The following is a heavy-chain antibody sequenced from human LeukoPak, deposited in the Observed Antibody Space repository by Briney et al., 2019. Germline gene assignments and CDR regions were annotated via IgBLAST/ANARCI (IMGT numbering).Heavy chain of an antibody. CDR1: GFTFSSYA. J-gene: IGHJ4*02. CDR2: ISGSGGST. Sequence: PGGSLRLSCAASGFTFSSYATSWVRQAPGKGLEWVSAISGSGGSTYYADSVKGRFTISRDNSKNTLYLQMNSLRAEDTAVYYCAKDTESEGYSSGWYGLIGGPIDYWGQGTLVTVSS. D-gene: IGHD6-19*01. V-gene: IGHV3-23*01. CDR3: AKDTESEGYSSGWYGLIGGPIDY.